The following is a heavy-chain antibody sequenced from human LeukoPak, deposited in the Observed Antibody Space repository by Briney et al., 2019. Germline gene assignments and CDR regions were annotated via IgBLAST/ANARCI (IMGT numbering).Heavy chain of an antibody. CDR1: GGSFSGYY. J-gene: IGHJ3*02. V-gene: IGHV4-34*01. D-gene: IGHD3-10*01. CDR2: INHSGST. CDR3: ARDREETYYYGSGSYYAFDI. Sequence: SETLSLTCAVYGGSFSGYYWSWIRQPPGEGLEWIGEINHSGSTNYNPSLKSRVTISVDTSKNQFSLKLSSVTAADTAVYYCARDREETYYYGSGSYYAFDIWGQGTMVTVSS.